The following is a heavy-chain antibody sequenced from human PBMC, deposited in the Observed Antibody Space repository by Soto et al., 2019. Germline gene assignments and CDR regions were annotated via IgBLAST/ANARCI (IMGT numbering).Heavy chain of an antibody. V-gene: IGHV4-59*01. CDR2: IYYSGST. CDR1: GGSISSYY. J-gene: IGHJ6*02. D-gene: IGHD5-12*01. CDR3: ARGRYGGYLSDLYYYYYGMDV. Sequence: QVQLQESGPGLVKPSETLSLTCTVSGGSISSYYWSWIRQPPGKGLEWIGYIYYSGSTNYNPSLKSRVTISVDTSKNQFSLKLSSVTAADTAVYYCARGRYGGYLSDLYYYYYGMDVWGQGTTVTVSS.